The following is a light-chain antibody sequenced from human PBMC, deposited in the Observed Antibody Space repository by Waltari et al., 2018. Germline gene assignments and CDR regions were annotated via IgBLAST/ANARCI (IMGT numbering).Light chain of an antibody. J-gene: IGLJ3*02. CDR1: SRDVGFYNL. CDR2: EVI. Sequence: QSALTQPASVSGSPGQSLPISCTGTSRDVGFYNLVSWYQQHPGKAPVLVVYEVIHRPSGVSNRFSGSKSGNTAALTISGRQAEDEADYYCCSYAGRNIWVFGGGTKLTVL. V-gene: IGLV2-23*02. CDR3: CSYAGRNIWV.